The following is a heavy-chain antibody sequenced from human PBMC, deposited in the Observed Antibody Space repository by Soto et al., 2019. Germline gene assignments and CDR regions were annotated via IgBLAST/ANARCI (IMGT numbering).Heavy chain of an antibody. D-gene: IGHD6-13*01. CDR3: AKDRGYYSSRWPFY. V-gene: IGHV3-30*18. Sequence: QVQLVESGGGVVQPGRSLRLSCAASGSSFSRDGIHWVSQVPGKWLGWVAVISYDGTYKHYADSVKGRFTFSRDNSKNTVYLQMNSLRAEDTAVYYCAKDRGYYSSRWPFYWGQGTLVTVSS. CDR1: GSSFSRDG. CDR2: ISYDGTYK. J-gene: IGHJ4*02.